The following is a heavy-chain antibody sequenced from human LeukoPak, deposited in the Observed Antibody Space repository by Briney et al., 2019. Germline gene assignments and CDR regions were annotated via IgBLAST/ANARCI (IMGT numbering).Heavy chain of an antibody. D-gene: IGHD2-15*01. CDR2: IYYSGST. CDR3: VRVEAGYCSGGSCYGHWFDP. Sequence: SETLSLTCTVSGGSISSSSYYWGWIRQPPGKGLEWIGSIYYSGSTYYNPSLKSRVTISVDTSKNQFSLKLSSVTAAETAVYYCVRVEAGYCSGGSCYGHWFDPWGQGTLVTVSS. CDR1: GGSISSSSYY. J-gene: IGHJ5*02. V-gene: IGHV4-39*07.